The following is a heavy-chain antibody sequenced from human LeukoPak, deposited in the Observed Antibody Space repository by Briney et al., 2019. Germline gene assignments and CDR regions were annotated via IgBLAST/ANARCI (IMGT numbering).Heavy chain of an antibody. D-gene: IGHD1-1*01. CDR2: INHSGST. J-gene: IGHJ4*02. Sequence: SETLSLTCAVYGGSFSGYYWSWIRQPPGKGPEWIGEINHSGSTNYNPSLKSRVTISVDTSKNQFSLKLSSVTAADTAVYYCARGTQLYYFDYWGQGTLVTVSS. CDR1: GGSFSGYY. V-gene: IGHV4-34*01. CDR3: ARGTQLYYFDY.